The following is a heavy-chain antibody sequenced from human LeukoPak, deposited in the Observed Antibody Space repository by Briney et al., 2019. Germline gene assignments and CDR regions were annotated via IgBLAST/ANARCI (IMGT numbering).Heavy chain of an antibody. Sequence: ASVKVSCKASGYNFITYAMHWVRQAPGQGLEWMGYINVGNGDTKYSQKFQGRVTFTRDTSASIAYMELSSLTSEDTAIYYCVRKNYGDRHPYDYWGQGTLVTVSS. D-gene: IGHD2-21*02. CDR3: VRKNYGDRHPYDY. CDR2: INVGNGDT. J-gene: IGHJ4*02. V-gene: IGHV1-3*01. CDR1: GYNFITYA.